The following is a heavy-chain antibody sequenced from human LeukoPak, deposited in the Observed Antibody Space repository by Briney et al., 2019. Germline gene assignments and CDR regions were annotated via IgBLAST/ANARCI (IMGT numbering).Heavy chain of an antibody. Sequence: SETLSLTCTVSGGSISSYYWSWIRQPPGKGLEWIGYIYYSGSTNYSPSLKSRVTISVDTSKNQFSLKLSSVTAADTAVYYCARKTMVGGFFGLDSGGQETLVTFP. CDR3: ARKTMVGGFFGLDS. V-gene: IGHV4-59*01. J-gene: IGHJ4*02. D-gene: IGHD2-8*01. CDR1: GGSISSYY. CDR2: IYYSGST.